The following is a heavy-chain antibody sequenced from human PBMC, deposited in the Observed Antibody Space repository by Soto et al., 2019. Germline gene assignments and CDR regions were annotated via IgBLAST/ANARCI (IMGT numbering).Heavy chain of an antibody. CDR1: GGSISSGGYY. D-gene: IGHD2-15*01. CDR2: IYYSGST. J-gene: IGHJ5*02. V-gene: IGHV4-31*03. CDR3: AREIVVVVAARSNWSDP. Sequence: LSLTCTVSGGSISSGGYYWSWIRQHPGKGLEWIGYIYYSGSTYYNPSLKSRVTISVDTSKNQFSLKLSSVTAADTAVYYCAREIVVVVAARSNWSDPWGQGTLVTVSS.